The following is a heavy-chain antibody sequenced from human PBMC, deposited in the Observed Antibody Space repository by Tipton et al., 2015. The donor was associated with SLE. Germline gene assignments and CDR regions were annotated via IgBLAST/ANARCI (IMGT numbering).Heavy chain of an antibody. V-gene: IGHV4-39*07. J-gene: IGHJ5*02. D-gene: IGHD3-3*01. CDR1: GGSISSSSYY. CDR3: ARPHYDLRSGTWSDP. Sequence: TLSLTCPVSGGSISSSSYYWGWIRQPPGKGLEWIGSIYYSGSTYYNPSLKSRVTISEDTSKNRVSLKLNSVTAADTAVYYCARPHYDLRSGTWSDPWGQGTLVTVPP. CDR2: IYYSGST.